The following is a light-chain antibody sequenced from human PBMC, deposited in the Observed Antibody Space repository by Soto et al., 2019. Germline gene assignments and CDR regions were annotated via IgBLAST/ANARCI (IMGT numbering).Light chain of an antibody. CDR3: QHYSSSLPT. Sequence: DIVLTQSPCTLSWSPGERATLSCRASHSVSSGYLAWYQQKPGQAPRLLIHGASNRATGIPDRFSGIESETEFTLTFSGLEPEDFAVYFCQHYSSSLPTFGGGTKVDIK. V-gene: IGKV3-20*01. CDR2: GAS. J-gene: IGKJ4*01. CDR1: HSVSSGY.